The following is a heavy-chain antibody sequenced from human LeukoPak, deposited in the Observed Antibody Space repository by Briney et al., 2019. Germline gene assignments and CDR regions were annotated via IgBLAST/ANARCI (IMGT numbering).Heavy chain of an antibody. CDR2: IRSKAYGRTT. CDR3: TRDLEYCGVDCQAFDY. J-gene: IGHJ4*02. CDR1: GFTFGDYA. D-gene: IGHD2-21*02. Sequence: SLRVSCTASGFTFGDYAMSCVREAPGKGLERVGLIRSKAYGRTTAYAASVKGRFTISRDDSKSTVYLQMNSLKAEDTAVYYCTRDLEYCGVDCQAFDYWGQGTLVTVSS. V-gene: IGHV3-49*04.